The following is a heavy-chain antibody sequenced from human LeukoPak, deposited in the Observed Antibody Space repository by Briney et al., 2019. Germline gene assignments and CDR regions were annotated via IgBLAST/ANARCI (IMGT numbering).Heavy chain of an antibody. CDR3: XXXXXXXXXXXXSSPPYYYYYMDV. D-gene: IGHD6-6*01. V-gene: IGHV3-21*01. Sequence: GGSLRLSCAASGFTFSSYSMNWVRQAPGKGLEWVSSISSSSSYIYYADSVKGRFTISRDNAKNSLYLQMNSLRAEDTAVYYXXXXXXXXXXXXXSSPPYYYYYMDVWGKGTTVTVSS. CDR2: ISSSSSYI. J-gene: IGHJ6*03. CDR1: GFTFSSYS.